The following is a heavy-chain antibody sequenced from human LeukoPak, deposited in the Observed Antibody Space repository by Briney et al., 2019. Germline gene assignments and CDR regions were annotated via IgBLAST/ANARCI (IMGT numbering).Heavy chain of an antibody. Sequence: YWIGWVRQMPGKGLEWMGIIFPGDSDTRYSPSFQGQVAISADKSINTAYLQWNSLKASDTAIYYCARASGGSSGHDVGYWGQGTLVTVSS. V-gene: IGHV5-51*01. CDR3: ARASGGSSGHDVGY. D-gene: IGHD3-22*01. J-gene: IGHJ4*02. CDR1: YW. CDR2: IFPGDSDT.